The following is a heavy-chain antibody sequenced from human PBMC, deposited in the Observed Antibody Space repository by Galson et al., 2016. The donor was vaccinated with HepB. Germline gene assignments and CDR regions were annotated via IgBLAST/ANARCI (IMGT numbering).Heavy chain of an antibody. CDR3: AKEPHFDY. V-gene: IGHV3-15*01. CDR2: IKSRHNGGTT. J-gene: IGHJ4*02. CDR1: GFTFSCSW. Sequence: SLRLSCAASGFTFSCSWMSWVRQAPGKGLEWVGRIKSRHNGGTTDLAAPVKGRFIVSRDDSTSTLYLQMNRLATEDTAVYYCAKEPHFDYWGQGTPVTVSS.